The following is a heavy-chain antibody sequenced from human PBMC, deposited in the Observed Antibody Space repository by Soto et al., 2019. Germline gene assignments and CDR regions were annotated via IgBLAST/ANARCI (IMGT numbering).Heavy chain of an antibody. Sequence: GGSLRLSCAASGFTFSSYAMSWVRQAPGKGLEWVSAISGSGGSTYYADSVKGRFTISRDNSKNTLYLQMNSLRAEDTAVYYCAKAGGPTSHLGGGSYFDYWGQGTLVTVSS. CDR2: ISGSGGST. V-gene: IGHV3-23*01. D-gene: IGHD2-15*01. CDR3: AKAGGPTSHLGGGSYFDY. CDR1: GFTFSSYA. J-gene: IGHJ4*02.